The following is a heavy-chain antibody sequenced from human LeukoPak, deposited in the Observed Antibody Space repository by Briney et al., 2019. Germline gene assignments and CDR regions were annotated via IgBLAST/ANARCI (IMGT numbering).Heavy chain of an antibody. J-gene: IGHJ4*02. D-gene: IGHD6-13*01. Sequence: SETLSLTCTVSGGSISGSSYYWGWIRQPPGKGLEWIGEINHSGSTNYNPSLKSRVTISVDTSKNQFSLKLSSVTAADTAVYYCAYRTSSSWRRYYFDYWGQGTLVTVSS. CDR3: AYRTSSSWRRYYFDY. CDR1: GGSISGSSYY. CDR2: INHSGST. V-gene: IGHV4-39*07.